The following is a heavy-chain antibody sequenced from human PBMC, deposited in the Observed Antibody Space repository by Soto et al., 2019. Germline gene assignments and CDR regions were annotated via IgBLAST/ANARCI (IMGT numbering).Heavy chain of an antibody. D-gene: IGHD6-13*01. V-gene: IGHV1-2*04. CDR3: ARGVRRIAAAGMPGY. CDR1: GYTFTGYY. J-gene: IGHJ4*02. CDR2: INPNSGGT. Sequence: QVQLVQSGAEVKKPGASVKVSCKASGYTFTGYYMHWVRQAPGQGLEWMGWINPNSGGTNYAQKFQGWVTMTRDTAISTAYMELSRLRSDDKAVYYCARGVRRIAAAGMPGYWGQGTLVTVSS.